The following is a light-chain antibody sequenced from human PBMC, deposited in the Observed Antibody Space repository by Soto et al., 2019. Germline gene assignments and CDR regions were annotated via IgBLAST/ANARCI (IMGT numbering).Light chain of an antibody. CDR2: DTS. J-gene: IGKJ1*01. V-gene: IGKV3-20*01. Sequence: GLTQSPGTLSLSTGERATLSCRASQSVSNNYLAWYQQKPGQAPKLLIYDTSSRATDIPDRFSGSGSGTDFTLTISRLEPEDFAVYYCQQYGSSGTFGQGTKVDIK. CDR1: QSVSNNY. CDR3: QQYGSSGT.